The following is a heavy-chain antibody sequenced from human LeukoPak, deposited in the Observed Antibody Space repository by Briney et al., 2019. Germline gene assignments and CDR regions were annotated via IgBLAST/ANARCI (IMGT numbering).Heavy chain of an antibody. CDR3: ARDRYSSGGQIDY. CDR1: GFTFSSYW. Sequence: GGSLRLSCAASGFTFSSYWMNWVRQAPGKGLEWVANIKRDGSEKYYVDSVKGRLTISRDNAKNSLYLKMNSLRDEDTAVYYCARDRYSSGGQIDYWGQGTLVAVSS. CDR2: IKRDGSEK. D-gene: IGHD6-19*01. V-gene: IGHV3-7*01. J-gene: IGHJ4*02.